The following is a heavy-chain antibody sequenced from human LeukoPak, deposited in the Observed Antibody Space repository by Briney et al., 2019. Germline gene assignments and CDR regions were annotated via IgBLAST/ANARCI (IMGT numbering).Heavy chain of an antibody. CDR3: ARELGRNAFDV. CDR1: GYTFTGYY. J-gene: IGHJ3*01. CDR2: ISPKSGGT. V-gene: IGHV1-2*02. Sequence: GSVKVSCRASGYTFTGYYMHWVRQAPGQGLECMGWISPKSGGTNYAQKFQGRITMTGDTSISTGYMELSSLRSDDTAVYYCARELGRNAFDVWGQGTMVTVSS. D-gene: IGHD7-27*01.